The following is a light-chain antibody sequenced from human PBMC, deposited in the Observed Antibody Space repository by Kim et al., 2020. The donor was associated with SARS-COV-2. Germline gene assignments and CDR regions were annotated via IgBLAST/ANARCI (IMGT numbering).Light chain of an antibody. J-gene: IGLJ2*01. CDR2: QDN. CDR3: QAWDSTTWL. V-gene: IGLV3-1*01. CDR1: KLGEKY. Sequence: VSPGQTPTITCSGDKLGEKYACWYQQRPGQSPQLVIYQDNKRPSGISERFSGSASGNTATLTISGTQAMDDADYYCQAWDSTTWLFGGGTQLTVL.